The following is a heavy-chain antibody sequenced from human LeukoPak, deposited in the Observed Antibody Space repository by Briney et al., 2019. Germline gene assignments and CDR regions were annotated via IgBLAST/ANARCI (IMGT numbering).Heavy chain of an antibody. D-gene: IGHD6-19*01. CDR2: IYYSGST. J-gene: IGHJ4*02. Sequence: SETLTLTCTVSGGSFSSYYWSWIRQPPGKGLEWIGYIYYSGSTNYNPSLKSRVTISVDTSKNQFSLKLSSVTAADTAVYYCARAEQWLVFFDYWGQGTLVTVSS. V-gene: IGHV4-59*12. CDR1: GGSFSSYY. CDR3: ARAEQWLVFFDY.